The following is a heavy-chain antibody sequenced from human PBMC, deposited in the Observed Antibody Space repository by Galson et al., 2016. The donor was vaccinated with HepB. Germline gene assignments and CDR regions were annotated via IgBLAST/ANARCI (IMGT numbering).Heavy chain of an antibody. CDR2: TYYRSKWYS. Sequence: CAISGDSVSSNSAAWNWIRQSPSRGLEWLGKTYYRSKWYSDYAPSVKSRISITADTSKNQFSLQFNSVTPEDTAVYYCARHWDSTWYYFDYWGQGTLVTVSS. D-gene: IGHD7-27*01. CDR3: ARHWDSTWYYFDY. CDR1: GDSVSSNSAA. J-gene: IGHJ4*02. V-gene: IGHV6-1*01.